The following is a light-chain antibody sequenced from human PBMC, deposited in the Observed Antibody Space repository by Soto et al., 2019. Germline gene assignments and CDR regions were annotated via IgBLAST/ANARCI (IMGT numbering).Light chain of an antibody. CDR2: DAS. J-gene: IGKJ1*01. Sequence: EIVLTQSPATLSLSPGERATLSGRASQSVSTFLAWYQQKPGQAPRLLIYDASNRATGIPARFSGSGSGTDFTLTISSLEPEDFAVYYCQQRSYWPTFGQGTKVDIK. V-gene: IGKV3-11*01. CDR3: QQRSYWPT. CDR1: QSVSTF.